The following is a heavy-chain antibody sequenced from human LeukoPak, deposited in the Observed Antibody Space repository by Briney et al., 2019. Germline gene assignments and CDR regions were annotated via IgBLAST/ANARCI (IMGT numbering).Heavy chain of an antibody. D-gene: IGHD6-19*01. J-gene: IGHJ4*02. CDR3: ADSSGWYD. Sequence: PGGSLRLSCAASGFTFSSYAMSWVRQAPRKGLERVSAISGSGGSTYYADSVKGRFTISRDNSKNTLYLQMNSLRADDTAIYYCADSSGWYDWGQGTLVTVSS. CDR2: ISGSGGST. V-gene: IGHV3-23*01. CDR1: GFTFSSYA.